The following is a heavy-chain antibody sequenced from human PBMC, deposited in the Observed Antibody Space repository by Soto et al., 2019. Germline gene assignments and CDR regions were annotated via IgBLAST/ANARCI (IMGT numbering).Heavy chain of an antibody. CDR2: ISAYNGNT. J-gene: IGHJ4*02. CDR1: GYTFTSYG. D-gene: IGHD5-18*01. Sequence: ASVKVSCKASGYTFTSYGISWVRQAPGQGLEWMGWISAYNGNTNYAQKLQGRVTMTTDTSTSTAYVELRSLRSDDTAVYYCARALTPGLRPGSAANRWGQGTLVTVSS. CDR3: ARALTPGLRPGSAANR. V-gene: IGHV1-18*01.